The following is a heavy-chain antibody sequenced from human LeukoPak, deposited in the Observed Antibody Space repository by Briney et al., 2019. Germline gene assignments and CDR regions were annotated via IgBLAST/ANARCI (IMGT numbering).Heavy chain of an antibody. D-gene: IGHD3-3*01. CDR3: AKDEFFEFWSGYSNGRLFDY. CDR1: GFTFSSYA. Sequence: GRSLRLSCAASGFTFSSYAMHWVRQAPGKGLEWVAVISYDGSNKYYADSVKGRFTISRDNSKNTLYLQMNSLRAEDTAVYYCAKDEFFEFWSGYSNGRLFDYWGQGTLVTVSS. V-gene: IGHV3-30-3*01. J-gene: IGHJ4*02. CDR2: ISYDGSNK.